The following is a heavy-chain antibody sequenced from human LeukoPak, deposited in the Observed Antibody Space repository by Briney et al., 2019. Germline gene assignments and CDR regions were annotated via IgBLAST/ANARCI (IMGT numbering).Heavy chain of an antibody. Sequence: GGSLRLSCAASGFAFSSYSMNWVRQAPGKGLEWVSSISSSSSYIYYADSVKGRFTISRDNAKNSLYLQMNSLRAEDTAVYYCARVGPAARDAFDIWGQGTMVTVSS. V-gene: IGHV3-21*01. J-gene: IGHJ3*02. CDR2: ISSSSSYI. CDR3: ARVGPAARDAFDI. CDR1: GFAFSSYS. D-gene: IGHD2-2*01.